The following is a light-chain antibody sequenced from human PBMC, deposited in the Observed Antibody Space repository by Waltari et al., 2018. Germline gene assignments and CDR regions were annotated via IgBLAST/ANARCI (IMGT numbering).Light chain of an antibody. CDR1: STEIGSYNL. CDR2: QVN. J-gene: IGLJ3*02. Sequence: QSVLTQPASVSGSPGQSITISCTGTSTEIGSYNLVSWDQQHPGKAPKVMIYQVNKRPSETSNRFSGSKSGNTASLTISGLQAEDEADYYCCSYADSRTWVFGGGTKLTVL. V-gene: IGLV2-23*02. CDR3: CSYADSRTWV.